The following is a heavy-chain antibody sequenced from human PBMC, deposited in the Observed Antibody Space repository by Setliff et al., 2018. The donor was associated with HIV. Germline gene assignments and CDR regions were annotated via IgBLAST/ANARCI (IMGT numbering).Heavy chain of an antibody. CDR3: AREECTSWPRVHY. CDR1: GGSISFGCYY. CDR2: MHTSGST. Sequence: KPSETLSLTCTVSGGSISFGCYYWSWIRQPAGKGLEWIGRMHTSGSTSYNPSLKSRVTISTDTSKNQFSLELTSVIAADTAVYYCAREECTSWPRVHYWGQGALVTVSS. D-gene: IGHD6-13*01. J-gene: IGHJ4*02. V-gene: IGHV4-61*02.